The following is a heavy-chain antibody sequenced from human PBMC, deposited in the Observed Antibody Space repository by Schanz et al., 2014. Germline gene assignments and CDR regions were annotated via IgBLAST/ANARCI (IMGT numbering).Heavy chain of an antibody. J-gene: IGHJ4*02. CDR3: AKDQGSYGSGSYSYFDY. V-gene: IGHV3-20*04. D-gene: IGHD3-10*01. CDR1: GFIFDDYG. CDR2: INWNGGDT. Sequence: EVQLVESGGGMVQPGGSLRLSCAASGFIFDDYGMSWVRQVPGKGLEWVSGINWNGGDTSYADSVKGRFTISRDNSKNTLYLQMNSLRAEDTAVYYCAKDQGSYGSGSYSYFDYWGQGTLATVSS.